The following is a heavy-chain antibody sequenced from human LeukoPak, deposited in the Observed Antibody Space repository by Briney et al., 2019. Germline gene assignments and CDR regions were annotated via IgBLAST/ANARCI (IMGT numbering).Heavy chain of an antibody. D-gene: IGHD2-8*01. V-gene: IGHV4-31*03. CDR1: GGSISSGGYY. Sequence: SQTLSLTCTVSGGSISSGGYYWSWIRQHPGKGLEWIEYIYYSGSTYYNPSLKSRVTISVDTSKNQFSLKLSSVTAADTAVYYCATHCTNGVCNLTEPKRTQRARNYYYYYGMDVWGQGTTVTVSS. CDR3: ATHCTNGVCNLTEPKRTQRARNYYYYYGMDV. J-gene: IGHJ6*02. CDR2: IYYSGST.